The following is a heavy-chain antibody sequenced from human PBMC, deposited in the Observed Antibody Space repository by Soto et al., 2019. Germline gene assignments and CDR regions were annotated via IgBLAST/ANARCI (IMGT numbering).Heavy chain of an antibody. CDR2: ISGSGGNT. V-gene: IGHV3-23*01. J-gene: IGHJ4*02. CDR1: GFTFGSYA. D-gene: IGHD2-15*01. Sequence: EVQLLESGGGLVQPGGSLRLSCAASGFTFGSYAMSWVRQAPGKGLEWVSAISGSGGNTYYADSVKGRFTISRDNSNNTLYLQMNSLRVEDTAVYYCAKDRGLGAGSCYNYWGQGILVTVSS. CDR3: AKDRGLGAGSCYNY.